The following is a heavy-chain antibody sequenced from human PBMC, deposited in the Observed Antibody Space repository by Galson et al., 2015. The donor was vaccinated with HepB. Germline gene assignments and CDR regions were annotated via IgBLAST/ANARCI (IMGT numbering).Heavy chain of an antibody. CDR3: VHDSPSANLYYLDY. V-gene: IGHV2-5*02. CDR2: IYWDGDQ. J-gene: IGHJ4*02. CDR1: GVSLSSNGVA. Sequence: LVKPTQTLTLTCTISGVSLSSNGVAVGWVRQPSGQALEWLAMIYWDGDQRYSPTLKSRLHITKEASKCQVGLRLTTVKPVDTAKYYCVHDSPSANLYYLDYWGQGTPVTVSS.